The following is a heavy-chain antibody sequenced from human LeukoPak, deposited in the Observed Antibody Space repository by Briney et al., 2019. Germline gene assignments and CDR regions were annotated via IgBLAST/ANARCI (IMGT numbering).Heavy chain of an antibody. D-gene: IGHD6-13*01. CDR2: IYYSGST. J-gene: IGHJ4*02. CDR1: GGPISSNSYY. Sequence: SETLSLTCTVSGGPISSNSYYWGWIRQPPGKGLEWIGSIYYSGSTYYNPSLKSRVTISVDTSKNQFSLKLSSVTAADTAVYYCARDYSSTTSPFDYWGQGTLVTVSS. V-gene: IGHV4-39*07. CDR3: ARDYSSTTSPFDY.